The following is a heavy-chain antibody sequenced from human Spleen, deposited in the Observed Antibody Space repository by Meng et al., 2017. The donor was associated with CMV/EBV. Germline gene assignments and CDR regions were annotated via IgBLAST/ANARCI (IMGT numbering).Heavy chain of an antibody. V-gene: IGHV4-34*01. CDR3: ARGLVLLWFGEPRHNWFDP. Sequence: SFSGYYWSWIRPPPGKGLEWIGEINPSGSTNYHPSLKSRVTISVDTSKNQFSLKLSSVTAADTAVYYCARGLVLLWFGEPRHNWFDPWGQGTLVTVSS. CDR2: INPSGST. D-gene: IGHD3-10*01. J-gene: IGHJ5*02. CDR1: SFSGYY.